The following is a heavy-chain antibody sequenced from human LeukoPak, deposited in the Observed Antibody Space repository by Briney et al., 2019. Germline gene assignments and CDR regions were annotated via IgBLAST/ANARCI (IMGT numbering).Heavy chain of an antibody. Sequence: GGSLRLSCAASGFTFDNYLRSWVRQIPGKGLEWVANIKEDGRAKYYVDSVRGRFIISRDNAKNALYLQMDSLRAEDTAVYYCARDRESIWFPYFDSWGRGTLVTVSS. D-gene: IGHD6-13*01. CDR3: ARDRESIWFPYFDS. V-gene: IGHV3-7*04. CDR1: GFTFDNYL. J-gene: IGHJ4*02. CDR2: IKEDGRAK.